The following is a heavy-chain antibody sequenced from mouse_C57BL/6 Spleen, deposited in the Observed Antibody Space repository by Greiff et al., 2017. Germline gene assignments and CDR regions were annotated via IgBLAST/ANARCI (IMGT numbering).Heavy chain of an antibody. CDR2: INYDGSST. V-gene: IGHV5-16*01. J-gene: IGHJ2*01. CDR1: GFTFSDSY. CDR3: AREYYGSSVYFDY. D-gene: IGHD1-1*01. Sequence: EVKLVESVGGLVQPGRSMTLSCTASGFTFSDSYMAWVRQVPEKGLEWVANINYDGSSTYYLDSLKSRFIISRDTAQNILYLQMSSLKSEDTATYYCAREYYGSSVYFDYWGQGTTLTVSS.